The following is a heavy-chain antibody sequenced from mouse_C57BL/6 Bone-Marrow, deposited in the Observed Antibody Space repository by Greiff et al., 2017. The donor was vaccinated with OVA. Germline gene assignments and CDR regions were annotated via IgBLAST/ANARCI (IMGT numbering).Heavy chain of an antibody. D-gene: IGHD1-1*01. Sequence: QVQLQQSGAELVRPGASVKLSCKASGYTFTDYYINWVKQRPGQGLEWIARIYPGSGNTYYNEKFKGKATLTAEKSSSTAYMQLSSLTSEDSAVYFCARRTTVVNYYAMDYWGQGTSVTVSS. CDR1: GYTFTDYY. CDR2: IYPGSGNT. V-gene: IGHV1-76*01. J-gene: IGHJ4*01. CDR3: ARRTTVVNYYAMDY.